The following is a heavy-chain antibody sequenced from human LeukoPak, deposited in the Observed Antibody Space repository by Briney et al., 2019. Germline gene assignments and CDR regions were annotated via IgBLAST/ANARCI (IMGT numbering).Heavy chain of an antibody. Sequence: ASVKVSCKVSGYTLTELSMHWVRQAPGKGLEWMGGFDPEDGETIYAQKFQGRVTMTEDTSTDTAYMELSSLRAEDTAIYYCARIDVTTLTVDVWGQGTTVTVSS. D-gene: IGHD4-11*01. CDR1: GYTLTELS. CDR2: FDPEDGET. V-gene: IGHV1-24*01. J-gene: IGHJ6*02. CDR3: ARIDVTTLTVDV.